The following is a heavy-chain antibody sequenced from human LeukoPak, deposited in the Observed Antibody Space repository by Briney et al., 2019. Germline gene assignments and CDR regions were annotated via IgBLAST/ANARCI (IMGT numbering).Heavy chain of an antibody. CDR1: GFTFSSYG. CDR2: ISGSGGST. Sequence: GGSLRLSCAASGFTFSSYGMSWVRQAPGKGLEWVSGISGSGGSTYYADSVKGRFTISRDNSKNTLYLQMDSLRAGDTAMYYCAKHNYGLSLDFWGQGTLVSVSS. CDR3: AKHNYGLSLDF. D-gene: IGHD5-18*01. J-gene: IGHJ4*02. V-gene: IGHV3-23*01.